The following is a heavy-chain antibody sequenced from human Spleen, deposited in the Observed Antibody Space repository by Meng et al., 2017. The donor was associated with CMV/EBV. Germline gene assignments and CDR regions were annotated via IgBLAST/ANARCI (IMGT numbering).Heavy chain of an antibody. Sequence: SLKISCAASGFSFDEHAMHWVRQGPGKGLEWVSGISWNSGRIGYADSVKGRFTISRDNAENSLYLQMNSLRVEDTALYYCAKEARIYDFWSGYPLYYYYYGMDVWGQGTTVTVSS. D-gene: IGHD3-3*01. CDR1: GFSFDEHA. V-gene: IGHV3-9*01. CDR2: ISWNSGRI. J-gene: IGHJ6*02. CDR3: AKEARIYDFWSGYPLYYYYYGMDV.